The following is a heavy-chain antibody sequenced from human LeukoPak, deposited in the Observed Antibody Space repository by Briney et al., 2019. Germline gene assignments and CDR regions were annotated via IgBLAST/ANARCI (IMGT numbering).Heavy chain of an antibody. CDR1: GYTFPGYV. D-gene: IGHD6-19*01. CDR3: ASSRYSSGWYPGY. V-gene: IGHV1-3*01. Sequence: GASVKVSCKASGYTFPGYVIHWKCQAPGQRPEWMGWIDSGNGNTKYSQKFQGRVTITRDTSASTAYMELSSLRSEDTAVYYCASSRYSSGWYPGYWGQGTLVTVSS. CDR2: IDSGNGNT. J-gene: IGHJ4*02.